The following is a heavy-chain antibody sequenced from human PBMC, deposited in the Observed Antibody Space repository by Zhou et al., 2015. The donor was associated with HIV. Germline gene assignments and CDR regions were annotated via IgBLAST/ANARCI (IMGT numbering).Heavy chain of an antibody. J-gene: IGHJ4*02. CDR2: INPNNGGT. V-gene: IGHV1-2*06. D-gene: IGHD4-23*01. Sequence: QVQLVQSGAEVKKPGASVKVSCKASGYTFTDYYVHWVRQAPGQGLEWMGRINPNNGGTNSAQKSQGRVTMTRDASISTAYMELRGLRSDDTAIYYCARDNGGNFDFWGQGTLVTVSS. CDR3: ARDNGGNFDF. CDR1: GYTFTDYY.